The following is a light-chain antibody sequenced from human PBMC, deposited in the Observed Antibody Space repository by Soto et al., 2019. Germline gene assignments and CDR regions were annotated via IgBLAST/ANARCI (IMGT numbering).Light chain of an antibody. CDR3: AAWDDSLNGRV. CDR2: SNN. V-gene: IGLV1-44*01. CDR1: SSNIGSYN. J-gene: IGLJ3*02. Sequence: QLVLTQPPSASGTPGQRVTISCSGSSSNIGSYNVNWYQQLPGTAPKLLIYSNNQRPSGVPDRFSGSKSGTSASLAISGLQSEDEADYYCAAWDDSLNGRVFGGGTKLTVL.